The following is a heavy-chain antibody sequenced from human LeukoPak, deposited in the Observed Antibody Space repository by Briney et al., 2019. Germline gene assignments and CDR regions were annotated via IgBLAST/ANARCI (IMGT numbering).Heavy chain of an antibody. D-gene: IGHD3-22*01. CDR1: GFTFSSYE. J-gene: IGHJ4*02. CDR3: GRDLYYYDSCGYY. CDR2: ISSSGSTI. V-gene: IGHV3-48*03. Sequence: GGSLRLSCAASGFTFSSYEIHWVRQVPRQGLECVSYISSSGSTIYYAHSVKGRFTISRDNAKNSLYLQMNSLRAEDTAFYYCGRDLYYYDSCGYYWGQGTLVTVSS.